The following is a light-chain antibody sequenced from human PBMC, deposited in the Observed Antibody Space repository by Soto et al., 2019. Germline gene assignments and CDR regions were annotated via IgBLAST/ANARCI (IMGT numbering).Light chain of an antibody. CDR2: GAS. V-gene: IGKV3-15*01. CDR1: QSVSSN. J-gene: IGKJ1*01. CDR3: QQYNNWPPTRT. Sequence: EIVMTQSPATLSVSPGERATLSCRAIQSVSSNLARYQQKPGQAPRLLIYGASTRATGIPARFSGNGSGTEFTLTISSLQSEDFAVYYCQQYNNWPPTRTFGQGTKVDIK.